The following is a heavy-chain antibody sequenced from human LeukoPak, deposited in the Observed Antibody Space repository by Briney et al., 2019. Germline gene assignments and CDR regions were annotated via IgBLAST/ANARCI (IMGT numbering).Heavy chain of an antibody. CDR2: INHSGST. J-gene: IGHJ4*02. CDR1: GFTFSSYS. V-gene: IGHV4-34*01. Sequence: GSLRLSCAASGFTFSSYSMNWVRQAPGKGLEWIGEINHSGSTNYNPSLKSRVTISVDTSKNQFSLKLSSVTAADTAVYYCARGKRAAADMLYGYYFDYWGQGTLVTVSS. CDR3: ARGKRAAADMLYGYYFDY. D-gene: IGHD6-13*01.